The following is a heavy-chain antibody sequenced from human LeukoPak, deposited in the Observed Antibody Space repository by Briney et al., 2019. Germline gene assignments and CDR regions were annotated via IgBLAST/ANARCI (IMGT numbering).Heavy chain of an antibody. V-gene: IGHV3-74*03. J-gene: IGHJ4*02. CDR1: GFSFSGSW. CDR2: INSDGSTT. CDR3: IRGLGGGSDY. D-gene: IGHD4-23*01. Sequence: GGSLRLSCAASGFSFSGSWMHWVRQAPAKGLVWVSRINSDGSTTTYADSVQGRFTISRDNAKNTLYLQMNSLRAEDTAVYYCIRGLGGGSDYWGLGTLVTVSS.